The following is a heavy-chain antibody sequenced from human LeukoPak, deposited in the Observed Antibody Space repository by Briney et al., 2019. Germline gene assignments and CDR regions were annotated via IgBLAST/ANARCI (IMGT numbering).Heavy chain of an antibody. Sequence: GASVKVSCKASGYTFTSYGINWVRQATGQGLEWMGWMNPNSGNTGYAQKFQGRVTMTRNTSISTAYRELSSLRSEDTAVYYCARYEIAAAISNWGQGTLVTVSS. CDR1: GYTFTSYG. CDR2: MNPNSGNT. CDR3: ARYEIAAAISN. J-gene: IGHJ4*02. D-gene: IGHD6-13*01. V-gene: IGHV1-8*01.